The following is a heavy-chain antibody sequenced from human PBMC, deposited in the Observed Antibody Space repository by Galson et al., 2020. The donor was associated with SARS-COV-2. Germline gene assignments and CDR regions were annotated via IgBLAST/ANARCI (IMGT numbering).Heavy chain of an antibody. CDR1: GGSINTFV. CDR3: ASRNPNVKGGYYFDC. Sequence: SVKVSCKTSGGSINTFVISWVRQAPGQGLEWVGGIIPMFGKANYAQKFQGRVTISTDASTNTAYMELSSLASGDTAFYYCASRNPNVKGGYYFDCWGQGTLVTVAS. V-gene: IGHV1-69*05. CDR2: IIPMFGKA. J-gene: IGHJ4*02. D-gene: IGHD2-15*01.